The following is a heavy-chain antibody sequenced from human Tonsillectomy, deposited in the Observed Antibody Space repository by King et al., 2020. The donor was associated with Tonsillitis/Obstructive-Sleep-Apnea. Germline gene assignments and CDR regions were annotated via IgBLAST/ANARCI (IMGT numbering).Heavy chain of an antibody. J-gene: IGHJ6*03. D-gene: IGHD4-11*01. CDR1: GGSISSYY. V-gene: IGHV4-59*01. CDR3: ARVYSNPNGQYFYYYFMDV. CDR2: IYYSGST. Sequence: VQLQESGPGLVKPSETLSLTCTVSGGSISSYYWSWIRQPPGNGLEWIGYIYYSGSTNYNPSLKSRVTIYVGTSKNQFSLKLSSVTAADTAVYYCARVYSNPNGQYFYYYFMDVWGKGTTVTVSS.